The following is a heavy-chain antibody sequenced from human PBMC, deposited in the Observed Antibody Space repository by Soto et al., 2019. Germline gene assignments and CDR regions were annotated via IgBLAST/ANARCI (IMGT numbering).Heavy chain of an antibody. CDR1: GYTFTSYG. Sequence: GASVKVSCKASGYTFTSYGISWVRQAPGQGLEWMGWISAYNGNTNYAQKLQGRVTMTTDTSTSTAYMELRSLRSDDTAVYYCARGWHIYGDPYYFDYWGQGTLVTVSS. CDR2: ISAYNGNT. D-gene: IGHD4-17*01. CDR3: ARGWHIYGDPYYFDY. V-gene: IGHV1-18*01. J-gene: IGHJ4*02.